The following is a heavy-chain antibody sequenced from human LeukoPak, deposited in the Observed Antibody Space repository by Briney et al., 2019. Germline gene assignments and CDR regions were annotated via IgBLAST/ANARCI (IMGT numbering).Heavy chain of an antibody. CDR2: IYYSGTN. CDR3: ARLRYSSGQDY. Sequence: TPSATLSLTCTVSGGSISTYYWSWIRQPPGKGLEWIGYIYYSGTNNYTPSHKSRVTILVDTSKNQFSLKLSSVTAADTAVYYCARLRYSSGQDYWGQVTLVTAS. V-gene: IGHV4-59*01. J-gene: IGHJ4*02. CDR1: GGSISTYY. D-gene: IGHD6-19*01.